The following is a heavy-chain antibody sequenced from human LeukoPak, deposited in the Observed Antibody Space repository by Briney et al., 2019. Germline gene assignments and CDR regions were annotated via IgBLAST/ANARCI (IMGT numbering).Heavy chain of an antibody. J-gene: IGHJ4*02. Sequence: PGGSLRLSCAASGFTFSTYAMSWVRQAPGKGLECVSAISGSGVTTYYADSVKGRFTISRDNSKNTLYLQMNSLRAEDTAVYYCAKDAAALIVVVPAAPDYWGQGTLVTVSS. CDR2: ISGSGVTT. D-gene: IGHD2-2*01. V-gene: IGHV3-23*01. CDR3: AKDAAALIVVVPAAPDY. CDR1: GFTFSTYA.